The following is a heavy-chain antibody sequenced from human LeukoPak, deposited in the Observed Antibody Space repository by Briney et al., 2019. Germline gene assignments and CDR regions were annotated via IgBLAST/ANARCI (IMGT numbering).Heavy chain of an antibody. V-gene: IGHV3-30*04. CDR2: ISYNGNNK. J-gene: IGHJ4*02. D-gene: IGHD5-24*01. Sequence: GGSLRLSCAASGFIFSAHALHWVRQAPGKGLEWVALISYNGNNKYYADSVKGRFTISRDNSKSTLFLQMDSLGINDTAVYYCARDSVATLMDCWGQGTLVTVSS. CDR1: GFIFSAHA. CDR3: ARDSVATLMDC.